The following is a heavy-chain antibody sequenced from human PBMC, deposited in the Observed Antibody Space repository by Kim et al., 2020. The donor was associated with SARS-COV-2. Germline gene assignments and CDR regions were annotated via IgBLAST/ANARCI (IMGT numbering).Heavy chain of an antibody. V-gene: IGHV1-69*06. CDR3: ARDMMTYGMDV. Sequence: TTNNAQRFQGRVTITADKSTTTAYMELSSLRSEDTAIYYSARDMMTYGMDVWGQGTTVTVSS. CDR2: TT. D-gene: IGHD3-16*01. J-gene: IGHJ6*02.